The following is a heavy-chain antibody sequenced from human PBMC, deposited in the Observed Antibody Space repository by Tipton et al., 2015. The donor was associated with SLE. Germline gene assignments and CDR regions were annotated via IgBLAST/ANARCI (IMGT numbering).Heavy chain of an antibody. V-gene: IGHV3-23*01. D-gene: IGHD3-22*01. CDR1: GFTFSSYA. Sequence: SLRLSCAASGFTFSSYAMSWVRQAPGKGLEWVSAISGSSGSTYYADSVKGRFTISRDNSKNTLYLQMNSLRAEDTAVYYCARYYYDSSGYQNWFDPWGQGTLVTVSS. CDR2: ISGSSGST. J-gene: IGHJ5*02. CDR3: ARYYYDSSGYQNWFDP.